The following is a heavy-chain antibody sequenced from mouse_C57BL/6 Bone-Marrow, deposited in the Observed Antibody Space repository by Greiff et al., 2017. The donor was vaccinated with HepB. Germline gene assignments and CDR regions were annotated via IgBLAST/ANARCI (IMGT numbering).Heavy chain of an antibody. J-gene: IGHJ4*01. D-gene: IGHD2-1*01. CDR1: GFTFSDYG. CDR3: ALYGNFAMDY. V-gene: IGHV5-17*01. Sequence: EVQVVESGGGLVKPGGSLKLSCAASGFTFSDYGMHWVRQAPETGLEWVAYISSGSSTIYYADTVKGRFTISRDNAKNTLFLQMTSLRSEDTAMYYCALYGNFAMDYWGQGTSVTVSS. CDR2: ISSGSSTI.